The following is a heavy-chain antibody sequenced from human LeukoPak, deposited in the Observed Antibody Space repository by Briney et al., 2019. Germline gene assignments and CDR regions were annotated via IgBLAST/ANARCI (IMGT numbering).Heavy chain of an antibody. CDR3: ARGGLIRGTLISLIAFDL. CDR2: IYYRSHWYG. D-gene: IGHD3-10*01. Sequence: SQTLSLTCAISGDSVSRTDAGWNWIRQSPSRGLEWLGRIYYRSHWYGDDVLSMKSRITINPDTAKDQFSLQLKSVTPEDTALYYCARGGLIRGTLISLIAFDLWGQGIMVTVSS. V-gene: IGHV6-1*01. J-gene: IGHJ3*01. CDR1: GDSVSRTDAG.